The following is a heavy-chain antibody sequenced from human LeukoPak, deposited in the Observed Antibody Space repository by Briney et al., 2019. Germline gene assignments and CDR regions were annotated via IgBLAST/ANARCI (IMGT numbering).Heavy chain of an antibody. Sequence: PGGSLRLSCAASGFSFSNYAMSWVRQAPGKGLEWVSVIGASGGGTYYADSVKGHFTISRDNSKHTVYLQMKSLRAEDTAIYYCAKQAEAYGVSKIDYWGQGTAVTVAS. CDR1: GFSFSNYA. V-gene: IGHV3-23*01. D-gene: IGHD4-17*01. CDR2: IGASGGGT. CDR3: AKQAEAYGVSKIDY. J-gene: IGHJ4*02.